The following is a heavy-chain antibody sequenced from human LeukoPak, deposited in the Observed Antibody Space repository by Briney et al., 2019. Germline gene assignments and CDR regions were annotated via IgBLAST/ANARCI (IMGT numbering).Heavy chain of an antibody. CDR1: GYTFTSYG. D-gene: IGHD2-21*01. J-gene: IGHJ4*02. V-gene: IGHV1-18*01. Sequence: ASVKVSCKASGYTFTSYGISCVRQAPGQGLEWMGWISAYNGNTNYAQKLQGRVTMTTDTSTSTAYMELRSLRSDDTAVYYCARDSRSYCGGDCYADYWGQGTLVTVSS. CDR3: ARDSRSYCGGDCYADY. CDR2: ISAYNGNT.